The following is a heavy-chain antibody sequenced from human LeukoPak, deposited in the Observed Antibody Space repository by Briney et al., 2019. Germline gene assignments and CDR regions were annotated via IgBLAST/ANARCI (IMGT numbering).Heavy chain of an antibody. Sequence: GASVKVSCKASGYTFTSYGISWVRQAPGQGLEWMGWISAYNGNTNYAQKLQGRVTMTTDTSTSTAYMELRSLRSDDTAVYYCARVVGYCSSTSCPNWFDPWGQGTLVTVSS. CDR2: ISAYNGNT. D-gene: IGHD2-2*01. CDR1: GYTFTSYG. CDR3: ARVVGYCSSTSCPNWFDP. J-gene: IGHJ5*02. V-gene: IGHV1-18*01.